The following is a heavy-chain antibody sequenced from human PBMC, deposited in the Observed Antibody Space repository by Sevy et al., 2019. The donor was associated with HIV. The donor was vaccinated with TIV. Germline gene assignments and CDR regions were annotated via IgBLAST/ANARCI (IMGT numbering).Heavy chain of an antibody. CDR2: VSPHNGDT. V-gene: IGHV1-18*01. J-gene: IGHJ4*02. CDR3: ARSYCSGGRCYSLAY. Sequence: GPVKVSCKASGYTFTTYRITWVRQAPGQGLEWMGWVSPHNGDTDYAQKFQGRVTMITDTSTSTAFMELRSLRSDDTALYYWARSYCSGGRCYSLAYWGQGTLVTVSS. D-gene: IGHD2-15*01. CDR1: GYTFTTYR.